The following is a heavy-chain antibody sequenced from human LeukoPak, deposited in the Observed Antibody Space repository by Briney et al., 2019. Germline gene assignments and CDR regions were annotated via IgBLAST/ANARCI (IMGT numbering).Heavy chain of an antibody. CDR3: ASDLTSTVTLGY. V-gene: IGHV3-48*02. CDR1: GFIFSNYG. Sequence: GGSLRLSCAASGFIFSNYGINWVRQAPGKGLQWVSYISTTGSITYYADSVKGRFTTSRDNARNSLYLQMNSLRDEDTAVYYCASDLTSTVTLGYWGQGTLVTVSS. J-gene: IGHJ4*02. CDR2: ISTTGSIT. D-gene: IGHD4-17*01.